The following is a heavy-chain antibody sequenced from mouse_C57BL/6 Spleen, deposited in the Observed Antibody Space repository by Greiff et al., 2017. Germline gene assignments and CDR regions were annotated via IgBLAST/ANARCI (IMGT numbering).Heavy chain of an antibody. V-gene: IGHV1-31*01. Sequence: VQLQQSGPELVKPGASVKISCKASGYSFTGYYMHWVKQSHGNILDWIGYIYPYNGVSSYNQKFKGKATLTVDKSSSTAYMELLSLTSEDSAVYYCARGGYGSSPNYFDYWGQGTTLTVSS. J-gene: IGHJ2*01. D-gene: IGHD1-1*01. CDR1: GYSFTGYY. CDR2: IYPYNGVS. CDR3: ARGGYGSSPNYFDY.